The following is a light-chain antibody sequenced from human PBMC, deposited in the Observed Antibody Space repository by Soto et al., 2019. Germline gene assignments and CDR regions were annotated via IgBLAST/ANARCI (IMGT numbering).Light chain of an antibody. J-gene: IGKJ2*01. CDR3: QQYGISPPYT. CDR2: GAS. CDR1: QSVSSSY. Sequence: EIVLTQSPGTLSLSPGERATPSCRASQSVSSSYLAWYQQKPGQAPRLLIYGASSRATGIPDRFSGSGSGTDFTLTISRLEPEDFAVYYCQQYGISPPYTCGQGTKLEIK. V-gene: IGKV3-20*01.